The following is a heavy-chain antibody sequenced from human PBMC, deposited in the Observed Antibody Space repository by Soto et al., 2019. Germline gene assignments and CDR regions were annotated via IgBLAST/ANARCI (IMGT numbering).Heavy chain of an antibody. V-gene: IGHV1-3*01. D-gene: IGHD2-2*01. CDR1: GYTFTSYA. J-gene: IGHJ5*02. CDR2: INAGNGNT. CDR3: ARDCFMPEYAGVHNCLVP. Sequence: ASVKVSCKASGYTFTSYAMHWVRQAPGQRLEWMGWINAGNGNTKYSQKFQGRVTITRDTSASTAYMELSSLRSEDTAVYYCARDCFMPEYAGVHNCLVPWRQGPVATLSS.